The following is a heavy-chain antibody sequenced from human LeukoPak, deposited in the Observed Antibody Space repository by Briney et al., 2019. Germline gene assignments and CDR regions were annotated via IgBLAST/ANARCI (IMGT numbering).Heavy chain of an antibody. CDR2: IKQDGSEK. CDR3: ARDAVAGTWGHDY. V-gene: IGHV3-7*01. D-gene: IGHD6-19*01. CDR1: GFSLSNYW. J-gene: IGHJ4*02. Sequence: GGSLRLSCAASGFSLSNYWMNWVRQAPGKGLEWVANIKQDGSEKNYVDSVKGRFSISRDNAKNSLILQMNSLRAEDTAVYYCARDAVAGTWGHDYWGQGTLVTVSS.